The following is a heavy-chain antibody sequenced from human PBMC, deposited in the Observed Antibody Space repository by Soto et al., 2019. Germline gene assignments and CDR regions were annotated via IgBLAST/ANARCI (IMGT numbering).Heavy chain of an antibody. V-gene: IGHV1-24*01. CDR2: FDPEDGET. J-gene: IGHJ4*02. CDR1: GYGLSVFF. D-gene: IGHD3-3*01. Sequence: KGDRKSVGYGLSVFFVHCGRLTPGKGLEWMGGFDPEDGETIYAQKFQGRVTMTEDTSTDTAYMELSSLRSEDTAVYYCATAPLLEWLLFDYWVQGTLVTVSS. CDR3: ATAPLLEWLLFDY.